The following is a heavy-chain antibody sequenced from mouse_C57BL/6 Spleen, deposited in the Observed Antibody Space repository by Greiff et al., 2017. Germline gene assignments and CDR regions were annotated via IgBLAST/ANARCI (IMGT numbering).Heavy chain of an antibody. Sequence: QVQLQQSGAGLVKPGASVKLSCKASGYTFTAYTIHWVQQRPGQGLEWIGWFYPGGGSIKYHEKFKDKDTLTADKSSSTVYMEISRLTSEDSAVYFSARHERFFDYWGQGTTLTVSS. CDR3: ARHERFFDY. CDR2: FYPGGGSI. V-gene: IGHV1-62-2*01. CDR1: GYTFTAYT. J-gene: IGHJ2*01.